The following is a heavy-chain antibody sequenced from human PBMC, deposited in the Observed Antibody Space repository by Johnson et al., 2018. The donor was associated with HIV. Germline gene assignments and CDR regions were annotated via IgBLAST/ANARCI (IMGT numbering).Heavy chain of an antibody. CDR3: ARGLAYNSRWTGAFDI. CDR2: IGYDGSDK. D-gene: IGHD6-13*01. V-gene: IGHV3-30*04. Sequence: QVQLVESGGGVVQPGRSLRLSCAASGFTFSSYAMHWVRQAPGKGLEWVAVIGYDGSDKYYADSVKGRVTISRDNPKNTVYLHMNNLRAEDTAVYYCARGLAYNSRWTGAFDIWGQGTMVTVSS. CDR1: GFTFSSYA. J-gene: IGHJ3*02.